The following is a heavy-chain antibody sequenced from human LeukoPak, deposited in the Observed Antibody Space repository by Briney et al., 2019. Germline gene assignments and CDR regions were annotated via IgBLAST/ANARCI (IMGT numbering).Heavy chain of an antibody. J-gene: IGHJ6*04. CDR2: ISSSGTYI. CDR3: ARDRDMVLPPAGLDV. D-gene: IGHD2-8*01. V-gene: IGHV3-21*01. CDR1: GFIFSSYS. Sequence: GGSLRLSCAASGFIFSSYSINWVRQAPGKGLEWVSFISSSGTYIYYADSVKGRFTISRDNAKNSLYLQMNSLRAEDTAVYYCARDRDMVLPPAGLDVWGRGATVPVSS.